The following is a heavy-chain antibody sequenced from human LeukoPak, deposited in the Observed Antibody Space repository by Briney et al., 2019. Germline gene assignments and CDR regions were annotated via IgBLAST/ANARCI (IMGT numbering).Heavy chain of an antibody. CDR2: IYHSGST. D-gene: IGHD6-13*01. Sequence: SETLSLTCTVSGGSISSGGYYWSWIRQPPGKGLEWIGYIYHSGSTYYNPSLKSRVTISVDRSKNQFSLKLSSVTAADTAVYYCARVWYGSPDVFDIRGQGTMVTVSS. CDR3: ARVWYGSPDVFDI. J-gene: IGHJ3*02. V-gene: IGHV4-30-2*01. CDR1: GGSISSGGYY.